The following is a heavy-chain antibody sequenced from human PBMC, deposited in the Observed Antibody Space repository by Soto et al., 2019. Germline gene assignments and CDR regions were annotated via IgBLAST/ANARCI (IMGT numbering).Heavy chain of an antibody. CDR1: GFTFSSYG. V-gene: IGHV3-33*01. CDR3: ARAPGSTDP. D-gene: IGHD3-10*01. J-gene: IGHJ5*02. Sequence: QVQLVESGGGVVQPGRSLRLSCAASGFTFSSYGMHWVRQAPGKGPEWVAVIWYDGSNKYYADSVKGRFTISRDNSKNTLYLQMNSLRAEDTAVYYCARAPGSTDPWGQGTLVTVSS. CDR2: IWYDGSNK.